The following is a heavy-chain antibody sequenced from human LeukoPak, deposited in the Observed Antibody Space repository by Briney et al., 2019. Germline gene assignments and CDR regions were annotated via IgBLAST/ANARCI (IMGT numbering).Heavy chain of an antibody. J-gene: IGHJ4*02. CDR3: AREGFCTNGVCYSPLDS. CDR1: GFTFSSYA. V-gene: IGHV3-30*04. Sequence: GGSLRLSCAASGFTFSSYAMHWVRQAPGKGLEWVAVISYDESNKYYADSVRGRFTISRDNSKNTLYLQMNSLRAEDTALYYCAREGFCTNGVCYSPLDSWGQGTLVTVSS. CDR2: ISYDESNK. D-gene: IGHD2-8*01.